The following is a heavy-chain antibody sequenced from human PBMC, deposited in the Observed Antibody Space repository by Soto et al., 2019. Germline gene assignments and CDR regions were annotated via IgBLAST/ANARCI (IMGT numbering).Heavy chain of an antibody. Sequence: EVQLVESGGGLVKPGGSLRLSCEASGFTLSSYSMNWPRQAPGQGLEWVSYISSSSSTIYYGDSVKGRITISRHNAKNTLYLHITSLIDEALAVYYCARDNPRSSGWDVWCQGTTVTFSS. V-gene: IGHV3-48*02. J-gene: IGHJ6*02. CDR1: GFTLSSYS. CDR2: ISSSSSTI. CDR3: ARDNPRSSGWDV.